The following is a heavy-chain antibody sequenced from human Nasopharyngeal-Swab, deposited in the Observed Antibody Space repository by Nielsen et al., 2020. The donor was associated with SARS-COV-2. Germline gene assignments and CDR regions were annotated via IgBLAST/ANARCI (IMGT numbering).Heavy chain of an antibody. Sequence: GESLKISCAASGFTFGSYSMNWVRQAPGKGLEWVSSISSSSSYIYYADSVKGRFTISRDNAKNSLYLQMNSLRAEDTAVYYCARAGYNRKGNGAFDIWGQGTMVTVSS. J-gene: IGHJ3*02. CDR3: ARAGYNRKGNGAFDI. CDR1: GFTFGSYS. CDR2: ISSSSSYI. D-gene: IGHD1-14*01. V-gene: IGHV3-21*01.